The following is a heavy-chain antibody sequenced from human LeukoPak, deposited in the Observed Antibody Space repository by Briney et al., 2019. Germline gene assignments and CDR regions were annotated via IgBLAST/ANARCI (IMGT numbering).Heavy chain of an antibody. D-gene: IGHD3-3*01. V-gene: IGHV1-18*01. CDR3: ARYCDFWSGYSKYYFDY. J-gene: IGHJ4*02. CDR2: ISAYNGNT. CDR1: GYTFTSYG. Sequence: ASVKVSCKASGYTFTSYGISWVRQAPGQGLEWMGWISAYNGNTNYAQKLQGRVTMTTDTSTSTAYMELRSLRSDDTAVYYCARYCDFWSGYSKYYFDYWGQGTLVTVSS.